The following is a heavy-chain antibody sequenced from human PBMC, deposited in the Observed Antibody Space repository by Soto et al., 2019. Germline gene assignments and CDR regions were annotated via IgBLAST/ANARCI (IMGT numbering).Heavy chain of an antibody. J-gene: IGHJ3*02. Sequence: GGSLRLSCAASGFTFSNYWMTWVRQAPGKGLEWVANIKRDESKKSYLDSVRGRFTISRDNARNSLYLQMDSLRAEDTALYYCARDVSPGSSGWYFDAFDIWGQGTMLTVSS. D-gene: IGHD6-13*01. V-gene: IGHV3-7*01. CDR1: GFTFSNYW. CDR2: IKRDESKK. CDR3: ARDVSPGSSGWYFDAFDI.